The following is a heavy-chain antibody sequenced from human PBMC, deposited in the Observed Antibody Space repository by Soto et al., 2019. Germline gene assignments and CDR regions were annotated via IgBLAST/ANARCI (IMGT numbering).Heavy chain of an antibody. D-gene: IGHD3-3*01. V-gene: IGHV3-23*01. J-gene: IGHJ4*02. CDR3: VRGWRDVDY. CDR1: GFTFSSYA. Sequence: EVQLLESGGGLVQSGGSLRLSCAASGFTFSSYAMRWVRQAPGKGLDWVSSISTGGGTTYYADSVKGRFTVSRDNSKNALYLQTNSLRAEDTALYYCVRGWRDVDYWGQGTLVTVSS. CDR2: ISTGGGTT.